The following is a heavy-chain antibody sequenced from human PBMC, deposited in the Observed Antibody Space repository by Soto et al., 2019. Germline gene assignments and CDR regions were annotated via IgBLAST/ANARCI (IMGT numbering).Heavy chain of an antibody. D-gene: IGHD2-15*01. CDR3: ARDPQVVAANPDYYYYYYMDV. CDR2: IWYDGSNK. J-gene: IGHJ6*03. V-gene: IGHV3-33*01. CDR1: GFTFSSYG. Sequence: GGSLRLSCAASGFTFSSYGMHWVRQAPGKGLEWVAVIWYDGSNKYYADSVKGRFTISKDNSKNTRYLQMNSLRAEDTAVYYCARDPQVVAANPDYYYYYYMDVWGKGTTVTVSS.